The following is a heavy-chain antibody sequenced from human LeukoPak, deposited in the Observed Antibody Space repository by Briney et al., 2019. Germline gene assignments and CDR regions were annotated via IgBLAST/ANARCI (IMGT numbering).Heavy chain of an antibody. CDR3: ARQINSWYYFDY. D-gene: IGHD2-21*01. CDR2: IYYSGST. CDR1: GGSISSHY. J-gene: IGHJ4*02. V-gene: IGHV4-59*08. Sequence: SETLSLTCTVPGGSISSHYCSWIRQPPGKGLEWIGNIYYSGSTNYNLSLKSRVTISVDTSKNQFSLKLSSVTAADTAVYYCARQINSWYYFDYWGQGTLVTVSS.